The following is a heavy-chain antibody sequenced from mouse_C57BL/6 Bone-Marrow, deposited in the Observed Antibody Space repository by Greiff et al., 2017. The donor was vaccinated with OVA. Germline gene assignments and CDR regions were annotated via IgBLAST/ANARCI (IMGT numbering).Heavy chain of an antibody. CDR2: INPYNGDT. V-gene: IGHV1-20*01. Sequence: EVKLVESGPELVKPGDSVKISCKASGYSFTGYFMNWVMQSHGKSLEWIGRINPYNGDTFYNQKFKGKATLTVDKSSSTAHMELRSLTSEDSAVYYCARSGYYGSSGDYFDYWGQGTTLTVSS. CDR1: GYSFTGYF. CDR3: ARSGYYGSSGDYFDY. D-gene: IGHD1-1*01. J-gene: IGHJ2*01.